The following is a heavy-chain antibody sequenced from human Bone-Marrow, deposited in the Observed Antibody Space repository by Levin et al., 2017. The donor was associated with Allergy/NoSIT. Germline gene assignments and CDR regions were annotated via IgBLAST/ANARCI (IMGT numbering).Heavy chain of an antibody. CDR2: IYSGGNT. CDR1: GFTVSTNY. V-gene: IGHV3-53*01. J-gene: IGHJ4*02. Sequence: LSLTCAASGFTVSTNYMSWVRQAPGKGLEWVSVIYSGGNTYYADSVKGRFTISRDNSKNTVYLQMNSLRAEDTAVYYCARKAATEDDFWGQGTLVTVSS. D-gene: IGHD2-15*01. CDR3: ARKAATEDDF.